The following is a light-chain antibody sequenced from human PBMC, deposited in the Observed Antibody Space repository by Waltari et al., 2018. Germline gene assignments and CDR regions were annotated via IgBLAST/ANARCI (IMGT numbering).Light chain of an antibody. CDR3: MQALQSPWS. V-gene: IGKV2-28*01. CDR2: LGS. CDR1: QNLLHTNGYNY. Sequence: DVVVTQSPLSLPVTPGEPASISCRSSQNLLHTNGYNYLDWYLQKPGQPPQLLIFLGSNRASGVPDRFSGSGSGTEFTLKISSVEAEDVGVYYCMQALQSPWSFGQGTKVDI. J-gene: IGKJ1*01.